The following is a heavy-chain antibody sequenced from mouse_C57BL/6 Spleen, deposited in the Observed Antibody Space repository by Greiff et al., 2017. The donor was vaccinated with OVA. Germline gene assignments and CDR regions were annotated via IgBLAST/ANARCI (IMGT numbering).Heavy chain of an antibody. D-gene: IGHD1-1*01. CDR2: ISDGGSYT. V-gene: IGHV5-4*01. CDR1: GFTFSSYA. CDR3: ARDRDYYGSSFYWYFDV. Sequence: EVKLMESGGGLVKPGGSLKLSCAASGFTFSSYAMSWVRQTPEKRLEWVATISDGGSYTYYPDNVKGRFTISRDNAKNNLYLQMSHLKSEDTAMYYCARDRDYYGSSFYWYFDVWGTGTTVTVSS. J-gene: IGHJ1*03.